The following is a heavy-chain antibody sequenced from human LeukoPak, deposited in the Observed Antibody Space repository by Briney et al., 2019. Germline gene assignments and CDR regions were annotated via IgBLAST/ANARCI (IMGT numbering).Heavy chain of an antibody. D-gene: IGHD2-15*01. J-gene: IGHJ6*03. CDR1: GFTFSSYA. Sequence: GGSLRLSCAASGFTFSSYAMSWVRQAPGKGLEWVSGISGSGGSTYYADFVKGRFTISRDNSKNTLYLQMNSLRAEDTAIYYCVRETGTIGYYMDVWGKGTTVTVSS. CDR2: ISGSGGST. CDR3: VRETGTIGYYMDV. V-gene: IGHV3-23*01.